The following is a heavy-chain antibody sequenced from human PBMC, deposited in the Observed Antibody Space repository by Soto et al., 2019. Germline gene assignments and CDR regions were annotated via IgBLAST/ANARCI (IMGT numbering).Heavy chain of an antibody. CDR3: ARAMNVDYYDSSGTPPDY. CDR1: GFTFSSYA. CDR2: ISYDGSNK. Sequence: QVQLVESGGGVVQPGRSLRLSCAASGFTFSSYAMHWVRQAPGKGLEWVAVISYDGSNKYYADSVKGRFTISRDNSKNTLYLQMNSLRAEDTAVYYCARAMNVDYYDSSGTPPDYWGQGTLVTVSS. D-gene: IGHD3-22*01. J-gene: IGHJ4*02. V-gene: IGHV3-30-3*01.